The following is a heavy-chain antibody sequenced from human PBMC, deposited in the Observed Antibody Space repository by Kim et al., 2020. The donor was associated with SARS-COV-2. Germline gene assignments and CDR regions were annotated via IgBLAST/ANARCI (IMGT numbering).Heavy chain of an antibody. Sequence: GGSLRLSCAASGFTFSDYAMHWLRQAPGKGLEWVAIICRDATITYYGDSVKGRFTISRDNSRNTLNLQMNSLRVEDTAIYYCARERSAYAFDVWGQGTMVTVSP. CDR1: GFTFSDYA. CDR2: ICRDATIT. J-gene: IGHJ3*01. V-gene: IGHV3-33*08. CDR3: ARERSAYAFDV. D-gene: IGHD2-15*01.